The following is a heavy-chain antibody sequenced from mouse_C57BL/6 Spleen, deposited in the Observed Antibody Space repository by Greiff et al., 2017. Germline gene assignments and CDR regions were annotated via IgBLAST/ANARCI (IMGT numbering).Heavy chain of an antibody. D-gene: IGHD1-1*01. CDR3: ARRYLGAMDY. J-gene: IGHJ4*01. CDR2: IDPSDSET. CDR1: GYTFTSYW. Sequence: QVQLQQSGAELVRPGSSVKLSCKASGYTFTSYWMHWVKQRPIQGLEWIGNIDPSDSETHYNQKFKDKATLTVDKSSSTAYMQLSSLTSEDSAVYYCARRYLGAMDYWGQGTSVTVSS. V-gene: IGHV1-52*01.